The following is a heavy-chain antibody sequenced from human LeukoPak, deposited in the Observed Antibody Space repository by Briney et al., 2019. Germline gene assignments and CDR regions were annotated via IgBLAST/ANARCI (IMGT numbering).Heavy chain of an antibody. D-gene: IGHD6-13*01. CDR2: IRSKANSYAT. CDR3: TRPGNYYYYMDV. J-gene: IGHJ6*03. V-gene: IGHV3-73*01. Sequence: GGSLRLSCAASGFTFSGSAMHWVRQASGKGLEWVGRIRSKANSYATAYAASVKGRFTISRDDSKNTAYLQMNSLKTEDTAVYYCTRPGNYYYYMDVWGKGTTVTISS. CDR1: GFTFSGSA.